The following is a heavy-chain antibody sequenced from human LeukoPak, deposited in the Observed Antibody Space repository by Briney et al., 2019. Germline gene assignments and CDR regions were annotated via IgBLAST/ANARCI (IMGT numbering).Heavy chain of an antibody. J-gene: IGHJ4*02. CDR1: GFSFSSYA. Sequence: GRSLRLSCATSGFSFSSYAMRWVRQAPGKGLEFVSAISGSGGSTYYADSVKGRFTISRDNSKNTVYLQMNSLTAEDTALYYCAKVRVSSGWYIDYWGQGTLVTVSS. V-gene: IGHV3-23*01. CDR3: AKVRVSSGWYIDY. CDR2: ISGSGGST. D-gene: IGHD6-19*01.